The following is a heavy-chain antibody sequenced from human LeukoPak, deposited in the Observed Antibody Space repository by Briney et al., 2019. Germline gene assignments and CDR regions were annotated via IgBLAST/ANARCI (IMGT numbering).Heavy chain of an antibody. CDR3: ARGQLPHYSSGCYDY. Sequence: GGSLRLSCAASGFTFSSYWMSWVRQAPGKGLEWVANIKQDGSEKYYVDSVKGRFTISRDNAKNSLYLQMNSLRAEDTAVYCCARGQLPHYSSGCYDYWGQGTLVTVSS. J-gene: IGHJ4*02. V-gene: IGHV3-7*01. D-gene: IGHD6-19*01. CDR2: IKQDGSEK. CDR1: GFTFSSYW.